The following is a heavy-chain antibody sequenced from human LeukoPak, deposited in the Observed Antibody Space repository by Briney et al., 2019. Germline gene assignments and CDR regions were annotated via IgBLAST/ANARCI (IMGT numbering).Heavy chain of an antibody. J-gene: IGHJ5*02. CDR1: GGSFSGYY. CDR3: ARRRLGYSSPTPYNWFDP. V-gene: IGHV4-34*01. Sequence: PSETLSLTCAVYGGSFSGYYWSWIRQPPGKGLEWIGEINHSGSTNYNPSLKSRVTISVDTSKNQFSLKLSSVTAADTAVYYCARRRLGYSSPTPYNWFDPWGQGTLVTVSS. D-gene: IGHD6-13*01. CDR2: INHSGST.